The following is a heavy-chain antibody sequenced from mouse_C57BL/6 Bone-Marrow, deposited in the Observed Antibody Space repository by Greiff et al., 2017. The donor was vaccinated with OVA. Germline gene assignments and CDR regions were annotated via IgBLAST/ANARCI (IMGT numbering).Heavy chain of an antibody. CDR2: ILPNSGST. J-gene: IGHJ2*01. CDR1: GYTFTSYW. Sequence: QVQLQQPGAALVKPGASVKLSCKASGYTFTSYWMHWVQQRPGQGLEWIGMILPNSGSTNYNEQFTSQATLTVNKSSSTPYMQLSSLTSEDSAVYYCARVRWVLPDDWGQGTTPTVAS. D-gene: IGHD2-3*01. V-gene: IGHV1-64*01. CDR3: ARVRWVLPDD.